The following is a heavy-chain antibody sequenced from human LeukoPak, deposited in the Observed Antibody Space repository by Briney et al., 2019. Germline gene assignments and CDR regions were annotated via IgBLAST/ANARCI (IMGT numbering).Heavy chain of an antibody. V-gene: IGHV3-21*01. CDR3: ARSPRGGSYNY. CDR1: GFTFSSYS. Sequence: GGSLRLSCAASGFTFSSYSMNWVRQAPGKGLEWVSSISSNSSYIYYADSVKGRFTISRDNAKNSLYLQMNSLRAEDTAVYYCARSPRGGSYNYWGQGTLVTVSS. D-gene: IGHD1-26*01. J-gene: IGHJ4*02. CDR2: ISSNSSYI.